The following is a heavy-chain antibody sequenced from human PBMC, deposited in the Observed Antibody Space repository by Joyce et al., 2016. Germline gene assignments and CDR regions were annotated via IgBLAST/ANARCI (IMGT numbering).Heavy chain of an antibody. D-gene: IGHD1-1*01. CDR1: GGTLSGYY. J-gene: IGHJ3*02. Sequence: QVQLQQWGAGLLKPSETLSLTCAVYGGTLSGYYWSWVRQPPGKGLEWIGEINDSGTTNSNPSLKSRCSISLDTPKNQLSVKMNSVTAADTAVYYCARGRRYFETWGQGTMVTVSS. V-gene: IGHV4-34*01. CDR2: INDSGTT. CDR3: ARGRRYFET.